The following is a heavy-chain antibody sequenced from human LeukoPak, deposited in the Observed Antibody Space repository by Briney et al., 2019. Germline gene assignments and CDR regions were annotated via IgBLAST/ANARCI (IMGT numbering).Heavy chain of an antibody. V-gene: IGHV3-23*01. D-gene: IGHD5-12*01. J-gene: IGHJ4*02. CDR2: ISGSGGST. CDR1: GFTFSSYA. CDR3: AKQDSGYQRNFDY. Sequence: PGGSLRLSCAASGFTFSSYAMSWVRQAPGKGLEWVSAISGSGGSTYYADSVKGRFTISRDNSKNTLYLQMNSLRAEDTALYYCAKQDSGYQRNFDYWGQGTLVTVSS.